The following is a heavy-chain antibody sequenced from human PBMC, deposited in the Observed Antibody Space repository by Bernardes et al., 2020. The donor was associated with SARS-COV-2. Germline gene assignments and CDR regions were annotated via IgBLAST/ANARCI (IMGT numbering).Heavy chain of an antibody. V-gene: IGHV3-53*01. J-gene: IGHJ4*02. CDR2: VYSGAKT. CDR1: GFPVSSNY. Sequence: GGSLRLSCAASGFPVSSNYMSWVRQAPGKGLEWVSVVYSGAKTYYADSVKGRFTISRDNSKNTLYLQMNSLRAEDTAVYYCARVIPYYDSSGYPVYYFDHWGQGTLVTVSS. D-gene: IGHD3-22*01. CDR3: ARVIPYYDSSGYPVYYFDH.